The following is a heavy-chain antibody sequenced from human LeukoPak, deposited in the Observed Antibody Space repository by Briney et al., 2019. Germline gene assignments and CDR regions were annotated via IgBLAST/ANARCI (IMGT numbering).Heavy chain of an antibody. Sequence: GGSLRLSCAASGFTFSSYSMNWVRQAPGKGLEWVSSISSSSSSYIYYADSVKGRFTISRDNAKNSLYLQMNSLRAEDTAVYYCASSHDDLLVVPAAMTYWGQGTLVTVSS. CDR2: ISSSSSSYI. D-gene: IGHD2-2*01. V-gene: IGHV3-21*01. J-gene: IGHJ4*02. CDR1: GFTFSSYS. CDR3: ASSHDDLLVVPAAMTY.